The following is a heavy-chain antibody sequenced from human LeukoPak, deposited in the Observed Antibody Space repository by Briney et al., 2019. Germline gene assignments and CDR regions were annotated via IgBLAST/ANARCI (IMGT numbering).Heavy chain of an antibody. CDR3: AKGAYGDYYYYYAMDV. J-gene: IGHJ6*02. CDR1: GFTFSTYA. CDR2: ISGSVGST. D-gene: IGHD4/OR15-4a*01. V-gene: IGHV3-23*01. Sequence: PGGYLRLYCAASGFTFSTYAMSWDRPAPGQGLEWVSSISGSVGSTFYADSVKGRCTITRDKSKNTLYLQMNSLRAEDTAVYYCAKGAYGDYYYYYAMDVWGQGTTVTVSS.